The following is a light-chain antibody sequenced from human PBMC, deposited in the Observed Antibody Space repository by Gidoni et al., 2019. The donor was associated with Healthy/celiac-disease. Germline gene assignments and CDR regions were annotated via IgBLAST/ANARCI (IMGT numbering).Light chain of an antibody. CDR1: QSVSSSY. J-gene: IGKJ4*01. CDR3: QQYGSSPLT. Sequence: EIFLPQSPGTLSLSPGERATLSCRASQSVSSSYLAWYEQKPGQAPRLLIYGASSRDTGIPDRFRGSGSGKDLTLTISRLEPEEFAVYYCQQYGSSPLTFXGXTKVEIK. CDR2: GAS. V-gene: IGKV3-20*01.